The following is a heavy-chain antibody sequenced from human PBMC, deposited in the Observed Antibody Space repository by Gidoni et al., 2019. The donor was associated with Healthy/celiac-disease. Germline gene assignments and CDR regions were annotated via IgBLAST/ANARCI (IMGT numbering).Heavy chain of an antibody. CDR3: AKDLGIFGVVPSFDY. CDR2: ISGSGGST. Sequence: EVQLLESGGGVVQPGGSLNLPCAASGITFSRDGTSWVRQAPGEGLEWVSAISGSGGSTYYADSVKGRFTISRDNSKNTLYLQMNSLRAEDTAVYYCAKDLGIFGVVPSFDYWGQGTLVTVSS. V-gene: IGHV3-23*01. D-gene: IGHD3-3*01. J-gene: IGHJ4*02. CDR1: GITFSRDG.